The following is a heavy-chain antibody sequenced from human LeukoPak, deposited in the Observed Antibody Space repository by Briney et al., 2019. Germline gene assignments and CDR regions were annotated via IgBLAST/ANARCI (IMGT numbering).Heavy chain of an antibody. J-gene: IGHJ4*02. CDR2: IYYSGST. CDR3: ARSIAAAAGIDY. Sequence: SETLSLTCTVSGGSISSYYWSWIRQPPGKGLEWIGYIYYSGSTNYNPSLTSRVTISVDTSKNQFSLKLSSVTAADTAVYYCARSIAAAAGIDYWGQGTLVTVSS. CDR1: GGSISSYY. D-gene: IGHD6-13*01. V-gene: IGHV4-59*01.